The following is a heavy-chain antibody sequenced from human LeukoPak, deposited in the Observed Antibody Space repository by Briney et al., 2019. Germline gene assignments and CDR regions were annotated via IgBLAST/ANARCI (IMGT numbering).Heavy chain of an antibody. CDR2: ISAYNGNT. CDR1: GYSFTSYG. D-gene: IGHD6-25*01. Sequence: GESLKISCKGSGYSFTSYGISWVRQAPGQGLEWMVWISAYNGNTNYAQKLQGRVTMTTDTSTSTAYMELRSLRSDDTAVYYCARAVGDSSGMTTYFDYWGQGTLVTVSS. CDR3: ARAVGDSSGMTTYFDY. V-gene: IGHV1-18*01. J-gene: IGHJ4*02.